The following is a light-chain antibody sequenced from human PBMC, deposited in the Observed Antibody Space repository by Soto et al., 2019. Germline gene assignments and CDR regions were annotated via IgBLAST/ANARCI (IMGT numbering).Light chain of an antibody. J-gene: IGLJ1*01. CDR2: GNN. CDR3: AAWDDSLNVYV. V-gene: IGLV1-44*01. Sequence: QAVVTQPPSASGTPGQRVTISCSGSSSNIGGHTVNWYKHLPGTAPKLLIYGNNQRPSGVPDRFSGSKSGTSASLAISGLQSEDEADYYCAAWDDSLNVYVFATGTKLTVL. CDR1: SSNIGGHT.